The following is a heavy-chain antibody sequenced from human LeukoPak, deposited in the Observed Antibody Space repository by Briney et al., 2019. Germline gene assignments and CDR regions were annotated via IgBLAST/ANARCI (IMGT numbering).Heavy chain of an antibody. V-gene: IGHV4-59*01. CDR2: VDHTGST. D-gene: IGHD5-18*01. CDR3: ARDPTAMVLPDV. J-gene: IGHJ6*04. CDR1: DDSITMYY. Sequence: ASETLPLTCTVSDDSITMYYWTWIRQAPGQGLEWIGYVDHTGSTNFNPSLNGRVSISRDTSKNLFSLRLRSVTAADTAVYYCARDPTAMVLPDVWGKGSTVTVSS.